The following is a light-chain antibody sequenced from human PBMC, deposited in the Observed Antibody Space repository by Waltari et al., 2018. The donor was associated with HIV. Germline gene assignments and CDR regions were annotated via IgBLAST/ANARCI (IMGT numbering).Light chain of an antibody. CDR1: PTINTY. J-gene: IGKJ2*01. Sequence: DVQLTQSPSSLSASIGDRVILTCRSNPTINTYLNWYQHQPGKAPSLLIYAASSLHSGVPARFGGSGSGTDFIRTISSLQPEDFATYYCQQSYSFPLTFGPGTRLEIK. CDR3: QQSYSFPLT. CDR2: AAS. V-gene: IGKV1-39*01.